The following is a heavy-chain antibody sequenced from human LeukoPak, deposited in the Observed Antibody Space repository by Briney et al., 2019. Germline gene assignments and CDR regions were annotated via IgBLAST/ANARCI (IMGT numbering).Heavy chain of an antibody. CDR1: GGSFSGYY. CDR2: INHSGST. V-gene: IGHV4-34*01. CDR3: ARYSSSPFDY. D-gene: IGHD6-6*01. J-gene: IGHJ4*02. Sequence: SEILSLTCAVYGGSFSGYYWSWIRQPPGKGLEWIGEINHSGSTNYNPSLKSRVTISVDTSKNQFSLKLSSVTAADTAVYYCARYSSSPFDYWGQGTLVTVSS.